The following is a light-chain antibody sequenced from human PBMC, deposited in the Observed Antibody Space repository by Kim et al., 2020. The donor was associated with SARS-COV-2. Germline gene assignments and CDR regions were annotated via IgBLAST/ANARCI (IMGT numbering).Light chain of an antibody. J-gene: IGKJ3*01. CDR2: AAS. CDR1: QTITSH. CDR3: QQSYITPFT. Sequence: ASVGDRVTLTCRTSQTITSHLNWYQQKPGRAPKLLISAASTLQGGVPSRLSGSGSETDFTLTISSLQPEDFATYFCQQSYITPFTFGPGTKVDIK. V-gene: IGKV1-39*01.